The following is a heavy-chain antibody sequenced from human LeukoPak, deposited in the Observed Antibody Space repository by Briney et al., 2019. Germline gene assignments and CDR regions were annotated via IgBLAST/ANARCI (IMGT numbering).Heavy chain of an antibody. V-gene: IGHV4-4*07. CDR3: ARDGDYDFWSGYYGYYFDY. D-gene: IGHD3-3*01. J-gene: IGHJ4*02. Sequence: PSETLSLTCTVSGGSISSYYWSWIRQPAGKGLEWIGRIYTSGSTNYNPSLKSRVTMSVDTSKNQFSLKLSSVTAADTAVYYCARDGDYDFWSGYYGYYFDYWGQGTLVTVSS. CDR2: IYTSGST. CDR1: GGSISSYY.